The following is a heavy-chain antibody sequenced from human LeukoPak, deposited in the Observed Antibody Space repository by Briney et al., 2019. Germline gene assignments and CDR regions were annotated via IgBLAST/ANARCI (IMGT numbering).Heavy chain of an antibody. CDR3: GRGLPLENYLLGDY. D-gene: IGHD3-3*01. CDR1: GYSFTGYH. J-gene: IGHJ4*02. V-gene: IGHV1-2*02. Sequence: ASVKVSCKASGYSFTGYHMHWVRQAPGQGLEWMGWINPKTGDTHYAQKFQGRVTMTRDTSISTAYMEVNSLRSDDTALYFCGRGLPLENYLLGDYWGQGTLVTVSS. CDR2: INPKTGDT.